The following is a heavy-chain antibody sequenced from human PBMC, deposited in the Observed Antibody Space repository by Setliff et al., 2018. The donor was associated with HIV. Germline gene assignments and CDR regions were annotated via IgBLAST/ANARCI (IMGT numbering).Heavy chain of an antibody. D-gene: IGHD2-21*01. Sequence: SQTLSLTCAVYGGSFSGYYWSWIRQPPGKGLEWIGEINHSGSTNYNPSLKSRVTISVDTSKNQFSLKLSSVTAADTAVYYCARAGVNFDYWGQGTLVTVSS. CDR3: ARAGVNFDY. CDR2: INHSGST. V-gene: IGHV4-34*01. J-gene: IGHJ4*02. CDR1: GGSFSGYY.